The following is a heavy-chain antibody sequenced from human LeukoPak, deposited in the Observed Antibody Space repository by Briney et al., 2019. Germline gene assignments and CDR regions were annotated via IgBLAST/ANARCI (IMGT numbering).Heavy chain of an antibody. CDR1: GFTFSSYS. J-gene: IGHJ4*02. V-gene: IGHV3-23*01. D-gene: IGHD3-10*01. CDR3: AKDLLYGSGSSYFDY. Sequence: PGGSLRLSCAASGFTFSSYSMNWVRQAPGKGLEWVSAISGSGGSTYYADSVKGRFTISRDNSKNTLYLQMNSLRAEDTAVYYCAKDLLYGSGSSYFDYWGQGTLVTVSS. CDR2: ISGSGGST.